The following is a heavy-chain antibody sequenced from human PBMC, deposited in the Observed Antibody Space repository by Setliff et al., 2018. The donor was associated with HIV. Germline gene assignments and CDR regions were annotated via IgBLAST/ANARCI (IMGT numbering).Heavy chain of an antibody. CDR3: ARVAWYYSFWSGLGDAFDI. V-gene: IGHV1-18*01. CDR1: GYTFTSYG. Sequence: ASVKVSCKASGYTFTSYGISWVRQAPGQGLEWMGWISAYSGNTNYAQKLQGRVTMTTDTSTSTAYMELRSLRSDDTAVYYCARVAWYYSFWSGLGDAFDIWAKGQWSPSPQ. CDR2: ISAYSGNT. D-gene: IGHD3-3*01. J-gene: IGHJ3*02.